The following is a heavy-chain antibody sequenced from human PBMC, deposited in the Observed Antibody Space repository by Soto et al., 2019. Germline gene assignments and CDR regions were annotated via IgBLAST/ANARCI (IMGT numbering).Heavy chain of an antibody. J-gene: IGHJ4*02. D-gene: IGHD1-26*01. Sequence: SETLSLTCTVSGGSISSGGYYWSWIRQHPGKGLEWIGYIYYSGSTYYNPSLKSRVTISVDTSKNQFSLKLSSVTAADTAVYYCARGTPGRYSGSSSDLDYWGQGTLVTVSS. CDR1: GGSISSGGYY. CDR2: IYYSGST. CDR3: ARGTPGRYSGSSSDLDY. V-gene: IGHV4-31*03.